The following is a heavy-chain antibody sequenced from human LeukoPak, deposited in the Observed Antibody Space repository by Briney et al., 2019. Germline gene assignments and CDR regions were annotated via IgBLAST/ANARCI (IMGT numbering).Heavy chain of an antibody. V-gene: IGHV4-39*01. CDR2: IYYIGTT. D-gene: IGHD6-19*01. CDR3: ARHRRYSSGWYGAFDI. Sequence: SETLSLTCTVSGGSMSSSSHYWGWIRQPPGKGLEWIASIYYIGTTSYNPSLKSRVTISVDTPKKQFSLKLDSVTAADTAVYYCARHRRYSSGWYGAFDIWGQGTMVTAAS. J-gene: IGHJ3*02. CDR1: GGSMSSSSHY.